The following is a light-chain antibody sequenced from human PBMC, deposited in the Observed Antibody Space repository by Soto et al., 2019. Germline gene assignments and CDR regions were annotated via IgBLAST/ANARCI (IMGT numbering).Light chain of an antibody. V-gene: IGKV3-20*01. CDR3: QQCGSSPS. J-gene: IGKJ1*01. CDR1: QSVSSSY. CDR2: DTS. Sequence: EIVLTQSPGTLSLSPGERATLSCRASQSVSSSYLAWYQQKPGQAPRLLIYDTSSRATCIPDRFSGSGSGTDFTLGISRLEPEDFAVYYCQQCGSSPSFGQGTKVELK.